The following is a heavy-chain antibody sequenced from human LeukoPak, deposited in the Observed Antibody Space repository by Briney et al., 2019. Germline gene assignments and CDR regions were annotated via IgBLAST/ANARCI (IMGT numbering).Heavy chain of an antibody. D-gene: IGHD5-12*01. CDR1: GYTFTSYG. CDR3: ARGKWPYHRYFQH. V-gene: IGHV1-8*02. Sequence: ASVKVSCKASGYTFTSYGISRVRQAPGQGLEWMGWMNPNSGNTGYAQKFQGRVTMTRNTSISTAYMELSRLRSDDTAVYYCARGKWPYHRYFQHWGQGTLVTVSS. J-gene: IGHJ1*01. CDR2: MNPNSGNT.